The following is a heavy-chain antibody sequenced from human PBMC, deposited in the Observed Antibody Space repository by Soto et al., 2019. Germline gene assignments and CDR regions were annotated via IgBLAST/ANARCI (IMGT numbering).Heavy chain of an antibody. V-gene: IGHV4-31*03. D-gene: IGHD5-18*01. CDR1: GGSISSGGYY. J-gene: IGHJ4*02. CDR3: ARGEGYSYEIDY. CDR2: IYYSGST. Sequence: QVQLQESGPGLVKPSQTLSLTCTVSGGSISSGGYYWSWIRQHPGKGLEWIGYIYYSGSTYYNPSLKSRVTLSVDTSKNQFSLKLSSVTAADTAVYYCARGEGYSYEIDYWGQGTLVTVSS.